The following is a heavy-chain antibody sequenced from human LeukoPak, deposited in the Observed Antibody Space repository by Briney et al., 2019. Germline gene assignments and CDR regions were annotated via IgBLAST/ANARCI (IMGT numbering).Heavy chain of an antibody. CDR2: ISGNSNNI. D-gene: IGHD2-15*01. CDR1: GFTFENYA. CDR3: AKDPSLPQYCSGGGSCLNGYYFDY. Sequence: GRSLRLSCAASGFTFENYAMHWVRQAPGKGLEWVSGISGNSNNIGYADSVKGRFTISRDNAKNSLYLQMNSLRAEDTALYYCAKDPSLPQYCSGGGSCLNGYYFDYWGQGTLVTVSS. J-gene: IGHJ4*02. V-gene: IGHV3-9*01.